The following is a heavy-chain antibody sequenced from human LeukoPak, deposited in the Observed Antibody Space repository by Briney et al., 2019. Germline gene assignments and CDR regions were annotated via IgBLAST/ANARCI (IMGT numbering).Heavy chain of an antibody. CDR2: ISSSSSYI. V-gene: IGHV3-21*01. CDR1: GFTFSSYS. Sequence: GGSLRLSCAASGFTFSSYSMNWVRQAPGKGLEWVSSISSSSSYIYYADSVKGRFTISRDNAKNSLYLQMNSLRAEDTAVYYCAKDIWDIVVVPAAMKDWGQGTLVTVSS. D-gene: IGHD2-2*01. J-gene: IGHJ4*02. CDR3: AKDIWDIVVVPAAMKD.